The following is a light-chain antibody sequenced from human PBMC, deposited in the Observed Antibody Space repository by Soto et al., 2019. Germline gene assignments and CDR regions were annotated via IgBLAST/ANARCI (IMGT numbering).Light chain of an antibody. J-gene: IGKJ4*01. CDR2: HAS. V-gene: IGKV3-15*01. Sequence: EIVMTQSPATLSVSPGERATLSCRASQSVDSNLAWYQQKPGQAPRLLIYHASTRATGIPARFSGGGSGTEFALPISSLQSEDLAVYYCQQYTKWPLTFGGGTKVEIK. CDR1: QSVDSN. CDR3: QQYTKWPLT.